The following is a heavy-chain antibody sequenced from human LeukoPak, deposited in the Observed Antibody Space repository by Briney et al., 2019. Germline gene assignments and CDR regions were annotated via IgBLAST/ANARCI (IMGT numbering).Heavy chain of an antibody. Sequence: SKTLSLTCTVSGASVSSGSYYWSWIRQPPGKGLEWIGYISYTGSTNSNPSLKSRVTISVDTSKNQFSLKVSSVTAADTAVYYCARDRRYSGYDGLDYWGQGTLVTVSA. CDR1: GASVSSGSYY. J-gene: IGHJ4*02. D-gene: IGHD5-12*01. CDR3: ARDRRYSGYDGLDY. CDR2: ISYTGST. V-gene: IGHV4-61*01.